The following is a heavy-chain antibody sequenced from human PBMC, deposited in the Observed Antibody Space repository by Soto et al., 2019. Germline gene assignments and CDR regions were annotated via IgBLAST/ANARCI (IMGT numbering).Heavy chain of an antibody. CDR2: IYSGGST. Sequence: GGSLRLSCAASGFTVSSNYMSWVRQAPGKGLEWVSVIYSGGSTYYADSVKGRFTTSRDNSKNTLYLQMNSLRAEDTAVYYCARTKAAAGSDYWGQGTLVTVSS. D-gene: IGHD6-13*01. CDR3: ARTKAAAGSDY. CDR1: GFTVSSNY. V-gene: IGHV3-53*01. J-gene: IGHJ4*02.